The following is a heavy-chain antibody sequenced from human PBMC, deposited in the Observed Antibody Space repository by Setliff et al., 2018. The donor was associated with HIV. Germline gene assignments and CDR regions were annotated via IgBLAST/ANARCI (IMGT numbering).Heavy chain of an antibody. J-gene: IGHJ6*03. Sequence: SVKVSCKASGDTFSTYAITWVRQAPGQGLEWMGGIIPLVTIANYAQEFQGKVRFTADKSTSTAYMELNSLRSDDTAVYYCARGRYGSGTYWGLYYYYYMDVWGKGTTVTVSS. D-gene: IGHD3-10*01. V-gene: IGHV1-69*10. CDR1: GDTFSTYA. CDR2: IIPLVTIA. CDR3: ARGRYGSGTYWGLYYYYYMDV.